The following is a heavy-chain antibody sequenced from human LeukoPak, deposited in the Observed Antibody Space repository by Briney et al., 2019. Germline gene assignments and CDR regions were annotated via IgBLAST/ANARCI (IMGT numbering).Heavy chain of an antibody. D-gene: IGHD5-24*01. J-gene: IGHJ4*02. Sequence: PSETLSLTCTASGGSISSSSYYWGWIRQPPGKGLEWIGSIYYSGSTYYNPSLKSRVTISVDTSKNQFSLKLSSVTAADTAVYYCARQLGYSSFDYWGQGTLVIVSS. V-gene: IGHV4-39*01. CDR2: IYYSGST. CDR3: ARQLGYSSFDY. CDR1: GGSISSSSYY.